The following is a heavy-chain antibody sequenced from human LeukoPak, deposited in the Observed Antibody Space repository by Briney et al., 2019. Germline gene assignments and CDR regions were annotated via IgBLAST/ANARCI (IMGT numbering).Heavy chain of an antibody. CDR3: SRRDCSQSNCFYWYFDV. Sequence: PETLSLTCTVSGVSIISGGSYWGWIRQPPGKGLEWIGSVYYSGISYYNPSLRSRVSISVDTSKNQFSLRLSALTAADTAVHYCSRRDCSQSNCFYWYFDVWGRGTLLTVSS. CDR1: GVSIISGGSY. CDR2: VYYSGIS. D-gene: IGHD2-2*01. V-gene: IGHV4-39*07. J-gene: IGHJ2*01.